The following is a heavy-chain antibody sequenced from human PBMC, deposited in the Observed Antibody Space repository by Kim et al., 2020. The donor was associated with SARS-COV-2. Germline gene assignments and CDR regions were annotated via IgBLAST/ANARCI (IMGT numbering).Heavy chain of an antibody. CDR2: INHSGST. J-gene: IGHJ6*01. CDR3: ARRITMVRGVKGYGMDV. Sequence: SETLSLTCAVYGGSFSGYYWSWIRQPPGKGLEWIGEINHSGSTNYNPSLKSRVTISVDTSKNQFSLKLSSVTAADTAVYYCARRITMVRGVKGYGMDVWG. D-gene: IGHD3-10*01. CDR1: GGSFSGYY. V-gene: IGHV4-34*01.